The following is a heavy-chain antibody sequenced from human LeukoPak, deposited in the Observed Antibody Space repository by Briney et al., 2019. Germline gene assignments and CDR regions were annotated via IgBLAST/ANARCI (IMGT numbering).Heavy chain of an antibody. CDR1: GFTFNDYS. D-gene: IGHD6-13*01. V-gene: IGHV3-21*01. CDR3: ARGGQQQLVTYFDY. Sequence: SGGSLRLSCAASGFTFNDYSMNWVRQAPGKGLEWVSSISSSSSYIYYADSVKGRFTISRDNAKNSLYLQMNSLRAEDTAVYYCARGGQQQLVTYFDYWDQGTLVTVSS. J-gene: IGHJ4*02. CDR2: ISSSSSYI.